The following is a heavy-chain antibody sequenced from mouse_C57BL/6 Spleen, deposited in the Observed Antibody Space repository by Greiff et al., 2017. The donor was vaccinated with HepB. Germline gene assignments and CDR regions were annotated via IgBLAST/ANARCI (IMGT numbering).Heavy chain of an antibody. CDR2: IYPRDGST. CDR1: GYTFTDHT. J-gene: IGHJ4*01. V-gene: IGHV1-78*01. Sequence: QVQLQQSDAELVKPGASVKISCKVSGYTFTDHTIHWMKQRPEQGLEWIGYIYPRDGSTKYNEKFKGKATLTADKSSSTAYMQLNSLTSEDSAVYFCARNYYGSRGGYSMDYWGQGTSVTVSS. D-gene: IGHD1-1*01. CDR3: ARNYYGSRGGYSMDY.